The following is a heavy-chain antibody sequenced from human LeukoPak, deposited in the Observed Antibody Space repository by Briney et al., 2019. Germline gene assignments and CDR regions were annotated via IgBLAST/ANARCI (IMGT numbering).Heavy chain of an antibody. CDR1: GFTFSDYY. D-gene: IGHD3-3*01. J-gene: IGHJ6*04. CDR2: ISESSSSI. Sequence: GGSLRLSCAASGFTFSDYYMSWIRQAPGKGLEWLSYISESSSSIYYADSVRGRFTISRDNAKNSLYLQMNSLRAEDTAVYYCARAPLVFWSGYLGMDVWGKGTTVTVSS. CDR3: ARAPLVFWSGYLGMDV. V-gene: IGHV3-11*04.